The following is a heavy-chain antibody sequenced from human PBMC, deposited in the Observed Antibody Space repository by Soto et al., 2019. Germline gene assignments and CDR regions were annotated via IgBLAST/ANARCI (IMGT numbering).Heavy chain of an antibody. V-gene: IGHV1-8*01. D-gene: IGHD3-3*01. CDR3: ARSKGGVRFVPFYYYYYMDV. CDR1: GYTFTSYD. CDR2: MNPNSGNT. Sequence: VKVSCKASGYTFTSYDINWVRQATGQGLEWMGWMNPNSGNTGYAQKFQGRVTMTRNTSISTAYMELSSLRSEDTAVYYCARSKGGVRFVPFYYYYYMDVWGKGTTVTVSS. J-gene: IGHJ6*03.